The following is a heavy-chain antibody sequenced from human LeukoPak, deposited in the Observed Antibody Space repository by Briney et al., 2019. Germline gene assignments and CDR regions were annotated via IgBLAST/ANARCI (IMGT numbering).Heavy chain of an antibody. CDR2: ISWNSGSI. CDR1: RFTFDDYA. D-gene: IGHD4-23*01. CDR3: AKDRYGGNSGYFQH. J-gene: IGHJ1*01. Sequence: PGRSLRLSCAASRFTFDDYALHWVRQAPGKGLEWVSGISWNSGSIGYADSVKGRFTISRDNAKNSLYLQMNSLRAEDTALYYCAKDRYGGNSGYFQHWGQGSLVTVSS. V-gene: IGHV3-9*01.